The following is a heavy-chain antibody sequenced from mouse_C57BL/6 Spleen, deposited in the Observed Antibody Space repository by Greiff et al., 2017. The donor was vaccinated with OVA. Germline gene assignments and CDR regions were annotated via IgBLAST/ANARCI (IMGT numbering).Heavy chain of an antibody. V-gene: IGHV5-4*01. Sequence: EVQGVESGRGLVKPGGSLKLSCAASGFTFSSYAMSWVRQPPEKRLEWVASLSAGGSYTYYQDNVKGRFTISRDNAKNNLYLQMGHLKSEDTAMYYCARDWECYSWCAYWGQGTLVTVSA. D-gene: IGHD2-12*01. J-gene: IGHJ3*01. CDR3: ARDWECYSWCAY. CDR2: LSAGGSYT. CDR1: GFTFSSYA.